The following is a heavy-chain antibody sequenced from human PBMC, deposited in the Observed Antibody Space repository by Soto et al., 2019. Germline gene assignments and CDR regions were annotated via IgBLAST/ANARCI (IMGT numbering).Heavy chain of an antibody. D-gene: IGHD3-9*01. J-gene: IGHJ6*02. CDR1: GGSISSYY. CDR2: IYYSGST. V-gene: IGHV4-59*08. Sequence: TSETLSLTCTVSGGSISSYYWSWIRQPPGKGLEWIGYIYYSGSTNYNPSLKSRVTISVDTSKNQFSLKLSSVTAADTAVYYCARQGDARYFDWSPLLAYGMDVWGQGTTVTVSS. CDR3: ARQGDARYFDWSPLLAYGMDV.